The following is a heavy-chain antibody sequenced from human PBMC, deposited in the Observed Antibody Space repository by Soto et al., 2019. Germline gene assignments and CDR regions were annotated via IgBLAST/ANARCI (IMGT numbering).Heavy chain of an antibody. CDR2: IYYSGST. D-gene: IGHD5-12*01. CDR3: ARAQTSVSYGYLPRSYVDY. CDR1: GGSISSGGYY. V-gene: IGHV4-31*03. J-gene: IGHJ4*02. Sequence: SETLSLTCTVSGGSISSGGYYWSWIRQHPGKGLEWIGYIYYSGSTYYNPSLKSRVTISVDTSKNQFSLKLSSVTAADTAVYYCARAQTSVSYGYLPRSYVDYWDQGTLVTVSS.